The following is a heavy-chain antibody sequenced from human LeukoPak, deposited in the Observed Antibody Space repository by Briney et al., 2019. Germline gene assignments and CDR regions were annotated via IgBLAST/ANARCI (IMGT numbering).Heavy chain of an antibody. Sequence: PGGSLRLSCEASGFTFSAYAMTWVRQAPGQGLEWVSSIGSDNKPHYSESVKGGFAIYRDNTKSMLFLQLNSLRAEDTALYYCAGDLHYYEAMDVWGQGTTVTVSS. CDR1: GFTFSAYA. CDR2: IGSDNKP. V-gene: IGHV3-69-1*01. CDR3: AGDLHYYEAMDV. J-gene: IGHJ6*02.